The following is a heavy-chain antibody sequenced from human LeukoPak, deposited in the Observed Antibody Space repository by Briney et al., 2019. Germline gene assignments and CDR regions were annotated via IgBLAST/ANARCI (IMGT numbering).Heavy chain of an antibody. J-gene: IGHJ4*02. CDR2: ISGSGIST. Sequence: GGSLRLSCAASGFTFSNYAMSWVRQAPGKGLEWVSSISGSGISTYYADSVKGRFTISRDNSKRTLYLQMNSLRADDTAVYYCADTGHFDWLSLYFFDNWGQGTLVTVSS. V-gene: IGHV3-23*01. CDR1: GFTFSNYA. CDR3: ADTGHFDWLSLYFFDN. D-gene: IGHD3-9*01.